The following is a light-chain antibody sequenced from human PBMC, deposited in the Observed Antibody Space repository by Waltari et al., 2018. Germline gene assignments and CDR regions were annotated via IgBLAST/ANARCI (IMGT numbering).Light chain of an antibody. J-gene: IGLJ1*01. Sequence: QSALTQPPSASGSPGQSVTISCTGTSGDIGTYDHVSWYQQHPGKAPNVIVYAVTKRPHGIPVRFSASKSGDTAFLTVSGLQAEDEADYYCSSYAGNYIDVFGTRTEVTVL. CDR3: SSYAGNYIDV. CDR1: SGDIGTYDH. CDR2: AVT. V-gene: IGLV2-8*01.